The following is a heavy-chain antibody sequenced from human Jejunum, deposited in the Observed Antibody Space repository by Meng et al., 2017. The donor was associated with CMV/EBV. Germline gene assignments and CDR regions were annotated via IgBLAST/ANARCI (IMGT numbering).Heavy chain of an antibody. CDR1: GFTFSNYW. J-gene: IGHJ4*02. D-gene: IGHD2-8*01. V-gene: IGHV3-7*01. CDR2: INPNANAN. Sequence: SGFTFSNYWMSWVSQATGEGLEWVANINPNANANYYVDSVKGRFTISRDNAKSSLFLQMASLRAEDTAVYYCARIFCTTTDCYYDYWGRGTLVTVSS. CDR3: ARIFCTTTDCYYDY.